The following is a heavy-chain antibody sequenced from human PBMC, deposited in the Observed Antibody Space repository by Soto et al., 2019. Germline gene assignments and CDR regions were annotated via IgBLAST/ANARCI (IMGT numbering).Heavy chain of an antibody. D-gene: IGHD5-18*01. CDR3: ARGLNGYLHYFDY. CDR2: ISGSGGST. Sequence: PGGSLRLSCAASGFTFSSYAMSWVRQAPGKGLEWVSAISGSGGSTYYADSVKGRFTISRDNSKNTLYLQMNSLRPEDTAVYYCARGLNGYLHYFDYWGQRTPVTVSS. J-gene: IGHJ4*02. V-gene: IGHV3-23*01. CDR1: GFTFSSYA.